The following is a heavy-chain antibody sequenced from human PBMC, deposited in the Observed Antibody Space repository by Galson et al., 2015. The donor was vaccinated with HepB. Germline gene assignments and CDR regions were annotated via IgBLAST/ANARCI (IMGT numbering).Heavy chain of an antibody. CDR3: AKDRVWGSYEGTYGMDV. V-gene: IGHV3-30*18. CDR2: ISYDGSNK. J-gene: IGHJ6*02. D-gene: IGHD1/OR15-1a*01. Sequence: SLRLSCAASGFTFSSYGMHWVRQAPGKGLEWVAVISYDGSNKYYADSVKGRFTISRDNSKNTLYLQMNSLRAEDTAVYYCAKDRVWGSYEGTYGMDVWGQGTTVTVSS. CDR1: GFTFSSYG.